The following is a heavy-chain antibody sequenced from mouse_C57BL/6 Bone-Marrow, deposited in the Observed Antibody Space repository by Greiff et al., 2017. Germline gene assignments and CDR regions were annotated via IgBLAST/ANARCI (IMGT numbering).Heavy chain of an antibody. CDR2: FHPYNDDT. V-gene: IGHV1-47*01. J-gene: IGHJ2*01. CDR1: GYTFTTYP. D-gene: IGHD1-1*01. Sequence: LVESGAELVKPGASVKMSCKASGYTFTTYPIEWMKQNHGKSLEWIGNFHPYNDDTKYNEKFKGKATLTVEKSSNTVYLALSRLTSDDSAVYYCARGSTFFYYFDYWGQGITLTVSS. CDR3: ARGSTFFYYFDY.